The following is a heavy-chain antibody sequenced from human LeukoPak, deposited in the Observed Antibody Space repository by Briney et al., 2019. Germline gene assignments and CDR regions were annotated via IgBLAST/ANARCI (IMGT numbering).Heavy chain of an antibody. V-gene: IGHV3-21*01. CDR1: GFTFSSYS. CDR3: ARDLYCSSTSCRNDY. D-gene: IGHD2-2*01. CDR2: ISSSSSYI. J-gene: IGHJ4*02. Sequence: GGSLRLSCAAPGFTFSSYSMNWVRQAPGKGLEWVSSISSSSSYIYYADSVKGRFTISRDNAKNSLYLQMNSLRAEDTAVYYCARDLYCSSTSCRNDYWGQGTLVTVSS.